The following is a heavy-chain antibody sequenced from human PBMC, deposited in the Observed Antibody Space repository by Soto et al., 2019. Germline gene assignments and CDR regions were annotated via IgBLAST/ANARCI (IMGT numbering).Heavy chain of an antibody. CDR3: ARDGEFRYSYGTYYFDY. J-gene: IGHJ4*02. CDR2: ISYDGSNK. Sequence: QVQLVESGGGLVQPGRSLRLSCAASGFTFSSYAMHWVRQAPGKGLEWVAVISYDGSNKYYADSVKGRFTISRDNSKNTLYLQMNSLRAEDTAVYYCARDGEFRYSYGTYYFDYWGQGTLVTVSS. V-gene: IGHV3-30-3*01. CDR1: GFTFSSYA. D-gene: IGHD5-18*01.